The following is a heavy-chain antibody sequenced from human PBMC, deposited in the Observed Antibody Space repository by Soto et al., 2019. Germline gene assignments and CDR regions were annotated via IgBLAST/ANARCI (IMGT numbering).Heavy chain of an antibody. D-gene: IGHD6-13*01. CDR2: ISYDGSNK. CDR1: GFTFSSYG. V-gene: IGHV3-30*18. Sequence: GGSLRLSCAASGFTFSSYGMHRVRQAPGKGLEWVAVISYDGSNKYYADSVKGRFTISRDNSKNTLYLEMHSLRSEDTAVYYCAKGRIAAAGDYYYGMDVGGQGTTVTVSS. J-gene: IGHJ6*02. CDR3: AKGRIAAAGDYYYGMDV.